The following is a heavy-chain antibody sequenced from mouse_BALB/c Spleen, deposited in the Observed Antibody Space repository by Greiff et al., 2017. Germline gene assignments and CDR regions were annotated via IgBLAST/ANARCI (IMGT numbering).Heavy chain of an antibody. CDR2: INPSNGRT. CDR1: GYTFTSYW. CDR3: ATYYRYLFDY. V-gene: IGHV1S81*02. J-gene: IGHJ2*01. D-gene: IGHD2-14*01. Sequence: LQQPGAELVKPGASVKLSCKASGYTFTSYWMHWVKQRPGQGLEWIGEINPSNGRTNYNEKFKSKATLTVDKSSSTAYMQLSSLTSEDSAVYYCATYYRYLFDYWGQGTTLTVSS.